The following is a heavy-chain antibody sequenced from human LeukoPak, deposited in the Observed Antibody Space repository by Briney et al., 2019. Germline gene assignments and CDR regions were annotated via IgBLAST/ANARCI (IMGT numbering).Heavy chain of an antibody. J-gene: IGHJ6*02. CDR2: ISGSGGNT. D-gene: IGHD6-19*01. CDR1: GFTFSSFA. Sequence: AGGSLRLSCAASGFTFSSFAMSWVRQAPGKGLEWVSGISGSGGNTYYADSVKGRFTISRDNAKNSLYLQMNSLRAEDTAVYYCARGGYSSGWYSYYYYGMDVWGQGTTVTVSS. CDR3: ARGGYSSGWYSYYYYGMDV. V-gene: IGHV3-23*01.